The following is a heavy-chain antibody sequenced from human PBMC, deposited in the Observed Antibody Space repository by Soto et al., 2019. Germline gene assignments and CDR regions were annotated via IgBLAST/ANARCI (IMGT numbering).Heavy chain of an antibody. J-gene: IGHJ4*02. CDR1: GGSFSGYY. D-gene: IGHD3-3*01. V-gene: IGHV4-34*01. CDR3: ARIRSGFWSGYTIDY. Sequence: QVQLQQWGAGLLKPSETLSLSCAVYGGSFSGYYWSWIRQPPGKGLVWIGEINHSGSTNYNPSLKSRVTISVDTSKNQFSLKLSSVTAADTAVYYYARIRSGFWSGYTIDYWGQGTLVTVSS. CDR2: INHSGST.